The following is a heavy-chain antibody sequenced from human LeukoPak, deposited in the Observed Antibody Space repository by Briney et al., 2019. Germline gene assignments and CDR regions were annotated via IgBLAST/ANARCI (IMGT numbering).Heavy chain of an antibody. J-gene: IGHJ4*02. CDR1: GGSISSYY. CDR2: IYYIGST. D-gene: IGHD1-26*01. V-gene: IGHV4-59*01. Sequence: SETLSLTCTVSGGSISSYYWSWIRQPPGKGLEWIGYIYYIGSTNYNPSLKSRVTISVDTSKNQFSLKLSSVTAADTAVYYCARRQYSGSYSFDYWGQGTLVTVSS. CDR3: ARRQYSGSYSFDY.